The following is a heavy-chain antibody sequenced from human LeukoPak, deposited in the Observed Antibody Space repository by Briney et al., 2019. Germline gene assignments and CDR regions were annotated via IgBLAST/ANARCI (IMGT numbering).Heavy chain of an antibody. J-gene: IGHJ6*02. D-gene: IGHD3-10*01. CDR2: IIPIVGTA. CDR3: ARGITMVRGVIKGGMDV. V-gene: IGHV1-69*04. CDR1: GDTFSNYYA. Sequence: SVKVSRKASGDTFSNYYAISWVRQAPGQGLEWMGRIIPIVGTANSAQKFQGRVTITADKSTGTIYMELSSLRSGDTAIYYCARGITMVRGVIKGGMDVWGQGTTVTVSS.